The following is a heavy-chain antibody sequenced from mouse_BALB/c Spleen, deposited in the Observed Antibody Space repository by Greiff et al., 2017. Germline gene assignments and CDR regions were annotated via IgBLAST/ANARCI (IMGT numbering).Heavy chain of an antibody. D-gene: IGHD1-1*01. CDR1: GYSITSDYA. Sequence: EVKLQESGPGLVKPSQSLSLTCTVTGYSITSDYAWNWIRQFPGNKLEWMGYISYSGSTSYNPSLKSRISITRDTSKNQFFLQLNSVTTEDTATYYCAYYYGSWFAYWGQGTLVTVSA. V-gene: IGHV3-2*02. CDR2: ISYSGST. CDR3: AYYYGSWFAY. J-gene: IGHJ3*01.